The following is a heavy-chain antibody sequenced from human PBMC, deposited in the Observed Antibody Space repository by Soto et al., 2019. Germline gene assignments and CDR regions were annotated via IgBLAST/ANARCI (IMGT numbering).Heavy chain of an antibody. D-gene: IGHD6-19*01. CDR3: ARRGYTSGWYHDY. CDR2: IYPGDSDT. CDR1: GYIFTSYW. J-gene: IGHJ4*02. V-gene: IGHV5-51*01. Sequence: PGESLKISCKGSGYIFTSYWIGGVRQMPGKGLEWTGIIYPGDSDTRYSPSFQGQVTISADKSISTAYLQWSSLKASDTAMYYFARRGYTSGWYHDYWGTGTLVTVSS.